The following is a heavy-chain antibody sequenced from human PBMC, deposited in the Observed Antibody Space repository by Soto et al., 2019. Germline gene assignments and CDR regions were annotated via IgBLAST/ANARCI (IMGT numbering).Heavy chain of an antibody. D-gene: IGHD2-15*01. CDR3: AKSPCSGGSCYYYYGMDV. J-gene: IGHJ6*02. CDR1: GFTFSSYA. CDR2: ISGSGGST. V-gene: IGHV3-23*01. Sequence: PGGSLRLSCAASGFTFSSYAMSWVRQAPGKGLEWVSAISGSGGSTYYADSVKGRSTISRDNSKNTLYLQMNSLRAEDTAVYYCAKSPCSGGSCYYYYGMDVWAKGPRSPSP.